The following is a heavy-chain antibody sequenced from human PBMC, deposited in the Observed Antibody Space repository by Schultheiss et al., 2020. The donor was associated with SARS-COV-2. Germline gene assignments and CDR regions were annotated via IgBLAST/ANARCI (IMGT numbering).Heavy chain of an antibody. CDR2: IYPGDSDT. CDR3: ARRGSGGSGWFDP. D-gene: IGHD2-15*01. Sequence: GESLKISCKGSGYTFTSYWIGWVRQKPGKGLEWMGIIYPGDSDTRYSPSFQGQVTISADKSINTAYLQWGSLKASDTAMYYCARRGSGGSGWFDPWGQGTLVTVSS. J-gene: IGHJ5*02. CDR1: GYTFTSYW. V-gene: IGHV5-51*01.